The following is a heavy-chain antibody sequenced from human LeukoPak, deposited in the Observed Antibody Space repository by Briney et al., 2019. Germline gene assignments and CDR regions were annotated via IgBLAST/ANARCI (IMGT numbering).Heavy chain of an antibody. D-gene: IGHD2-15*01. J-gene: IGHJ6*02. Sequence: GASVKVSCNVAGYRLTDLSIHWVRQAPGKGLEWMGGSDLEDYDTIYAQDFQDRVTLTEDTSTDTAYMELSSLRSDDTAVYYCATGVAAEMRGLDDWGQGTTVIVSS. V-gene: IGHV1-24*01. CDR3: ATGVAAEMRGLDD. CDR2: SDLEDYDT. CDR1: GYRLTDLS.